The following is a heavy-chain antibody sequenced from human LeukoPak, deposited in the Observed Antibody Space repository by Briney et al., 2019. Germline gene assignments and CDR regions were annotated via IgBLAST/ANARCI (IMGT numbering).Heavy chain of an antibody. CDR2: IRSRDRTI. D-gene: IGHD5-24*01. Sequence: GGSLRLSCAASGFTFSTYSINWVRQAPGKGLEWVSYIRSRDRTIYYADSVKGRFTISTDNAENSLYLQMNSLRAEDTALYYCARDLRDGYNLPDSWGQGTLVTVSS. CDR3: ARDLRDGYNLPDS. J-gene: IGHJ4*02. V-gene: IGHV3-48*01. CDR1: GFTFSTYS.